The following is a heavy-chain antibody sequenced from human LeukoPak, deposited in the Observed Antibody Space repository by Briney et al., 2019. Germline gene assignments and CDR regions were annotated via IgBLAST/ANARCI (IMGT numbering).Heavy chain of an antibody. CDR1: GYTFTSYG. V-gene: IGHV1-18*01. Sequence: GASVKVSCKASGYTFTSYGISWVRQAPGQGLEWMGWISAYNGNTNYAQKLQGRVTMTTDTSTSTAYMELRSLRSDDTAVYYCARRTQDKDDYSKWRYYYYYMDVWGKGTTVTVSS. CDR2: ISAYNGNT. CDR3: ARRTQDKDDYSKWRYYYYYMDV. J-gene: IGHJ6*03. D-gene: IGHD4-11*01.